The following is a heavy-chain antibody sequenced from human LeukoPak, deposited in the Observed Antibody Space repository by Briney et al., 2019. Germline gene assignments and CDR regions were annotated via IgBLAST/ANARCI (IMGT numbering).Heavy chain of an antibody. V-gene: IGHV4-59*10. CDR2: IYTSGST. CDR3: ARSVGFWIPFDY. J-gene: IGHJ4*02. CDR1: GGSFSSYY. Sequence: SSETLSLTCAVYGGSFSSYYWSWIRQPAGKGLEWIGRIYTSGSTNYNPSLKSRVTMSVDTSKNQFSLKLSSVTAADTAVYYCARSVGFWIPFDYWGQGTLVTVSS. D-gene: IGHD3-3*01.